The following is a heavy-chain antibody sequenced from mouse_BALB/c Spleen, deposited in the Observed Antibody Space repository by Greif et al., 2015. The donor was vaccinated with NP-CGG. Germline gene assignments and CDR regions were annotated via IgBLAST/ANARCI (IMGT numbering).Heavy chain of an antibody. CDR1: GFTFSSYG. D-gene: IGHD1-1*01. J-gene: IGHJ4*01. V-gene: IGHV5-6-3*01. Sequence: EVKLVESGGGLVQPGGSLKLSCAASGFTFSSYGMSWVRQTPDKRLELVATINSNGGSTYYPDSVKGRFTISRDNAKNTLYLQMSSLKSEDTAMYYCARSLLLRYAMDYWGQGTSVTVSS. CDR2: INSNGGST. CDR3: ARSLLLRYAMDY.